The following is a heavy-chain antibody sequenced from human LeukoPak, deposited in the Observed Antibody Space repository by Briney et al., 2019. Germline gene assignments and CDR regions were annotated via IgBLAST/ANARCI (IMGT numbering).Heavy chain of an antibody. CDR2: IYYSGST. Sequence: SHTLSLTCTVSDGSINSGDYYWSWIRQHPGKGLEWIGYIYYSGSTHYNPSLQSRVTMSVDTSKNQFSLKLSSVTAADTAVYYCARDVVVIPTTRQGGYYYYMDVWGKGTTVTVSS. CDR3: ARDVVVIPTTRQGGYYYYMDV. D-gene: IGHD2-2*01. CDR1: DGSINSGDYY. V-gene: IGHV4-31*03. J-gene: IGHJ6*03.